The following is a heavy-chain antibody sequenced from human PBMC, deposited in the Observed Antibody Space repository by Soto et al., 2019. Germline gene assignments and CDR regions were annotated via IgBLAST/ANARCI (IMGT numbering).Heavy chain of an antibody. J-gene: IGHJ4*02. V-gene: IGHV4-61*01. CDR2: IYSSGNT. CDR3: AREGDSDFDS. Sequence: SETLSLTCTVSGGSVSSGSNYWSWIRQPPGKALGWVGYIYSSGNTNYNPSLKSRVTISLDTSKNQFSLNLSSVTAADTAVYYCAREGDSDFDSWGQGTLVTVSS. CDR1: GGSVSSGSNY. D-gene: IGHD3-16*01.